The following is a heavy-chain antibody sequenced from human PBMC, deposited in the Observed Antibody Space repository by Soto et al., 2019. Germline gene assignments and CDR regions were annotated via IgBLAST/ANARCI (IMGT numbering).Heavy chain of an antibody. CDR1: GFSFSRYT. D-gene: IGHD4-17*01. CDR3: TLSYGDSFYYYYGMDV. J-gene: IGHJ6*02. CDR2: IHPGDSDT. V-gene: IGHV5-51*01. Sequence: EMQLVQSGAEVKKSGESLKISCVGSGFSFSRYTVGWVRQVPGKGLEWMGVIHPGDSDTIYSPSFQGQVTISADKSISTAYLQWSSLKASDTAMYYCTLSYGDSFYYYYGMDVWGQGTPVTVSS.